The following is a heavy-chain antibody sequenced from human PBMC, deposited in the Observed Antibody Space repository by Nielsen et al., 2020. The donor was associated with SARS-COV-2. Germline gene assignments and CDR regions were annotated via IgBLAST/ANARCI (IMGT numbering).Heavy chain of an antibody. J-gene: IGHJ6*02. Sequence: GESLKISCAASGFTFSSYTMNWVRQAPGKGLEWVSFITTSSTTIYYADSVKGRFTISRDNAKNSLYLQMSSLRDEDTAIYYCARITRPGYYYCAMDVWGQGTTVTVSS. CDR3: ARITRPGYYYCAMDV. CDR2: ITTSSTTI. CDR1: GFTFSSYT. V-gene: IGHV3-48*02. D-gene: IGHD1-1*01.